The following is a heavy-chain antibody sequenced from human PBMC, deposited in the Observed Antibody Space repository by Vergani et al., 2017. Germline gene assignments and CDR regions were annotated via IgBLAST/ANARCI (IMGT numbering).Heavy chain of an antibody. V-gene: IGHV3-11*04. CDR2: ISTGASTV. CDR3: AKNPGISTTRHYYAMDV. Sequence: LEESGGGSVKPGGSLRLSCAASGFKFSDHNMSWIRQAPGKGLEWVSHISTGASTVFYTDSVTGRFTVSRDNDNNSLTLDMTTLRVEDTAVYYCAKNPGISTTRHYYAMDVWGQGTTVTVSS. CDR1: GFKFSDHN. J-gene: IGHJ6*02. D-gene: IGHD1-1*01.